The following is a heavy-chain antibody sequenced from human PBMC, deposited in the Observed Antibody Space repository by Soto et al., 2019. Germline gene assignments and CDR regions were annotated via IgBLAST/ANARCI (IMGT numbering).Heavy chain of an antibody. V-gene: IGHV4-34*01. CDR3: ARGGRGYCSGGSCPIDY. J-gene: IGHJ4*02. Sequence: SETLSLTCAVYGGSFSGYYWSWIRQPPGKGLEWIGEINHSGSTNYNPSLKSRVTISVDTSKNQFSLKLSSVTAADTAVYYCARGGRGYCSGGSCPIDYWGQGTLVTVSS. D-gene: IGHD2-15*01. CDR2: INHSGST. CDR1: GGSFSGYY.